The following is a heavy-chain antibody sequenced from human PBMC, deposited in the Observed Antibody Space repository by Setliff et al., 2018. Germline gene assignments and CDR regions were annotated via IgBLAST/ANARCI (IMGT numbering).Heavy chain of an antibody. CDR3: ASSSGGNYEAYFDY. D-gene: IGHD2-15*01. Sequence: GGSLSLSCAASGFTFSSYAMSWVRQAPGKGLEWVSAISGSGGSTYYADSVKGRFTISRDNSKDTLYLQMNSLRAEDTAVYYCASSSGGNYEAYFDYWGQGTLVTVSS. CDR1: GFTFSSYA. CDR2: ISGSGGST. V-gene: IGHV3-23*01. J-gene: IGHJ4*02.